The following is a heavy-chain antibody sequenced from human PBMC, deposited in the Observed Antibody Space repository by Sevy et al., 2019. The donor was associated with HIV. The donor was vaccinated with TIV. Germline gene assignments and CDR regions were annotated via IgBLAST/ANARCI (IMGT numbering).Heavy chain of an antibody. Sequence: SDTLSLTCTVSGGPISSYYWSWIRQPPGKKLEWIGYIHYSGSTKYNPSLNSRVTMSVDTSKNQFSLKLTSVTAADTAVYYCARAPPVRSGDDSLNWLDPWGQGTLVTVSS. J-gene: IGHJ5*02. CDR1: GGPISSYY. CDR3: ARAPPVRSGDDSLNWLDP. D-gene: IGHD5-12*01. CDR2: IHYSGST. V-gene: IGHV4-59*01.